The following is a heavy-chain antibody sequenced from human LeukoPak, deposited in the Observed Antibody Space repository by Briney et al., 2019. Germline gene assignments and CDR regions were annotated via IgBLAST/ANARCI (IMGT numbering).Heavy chain of an antibody. D-gene: IGHD5-18*01. V-gene: IGHV3-30*03. CDR3: ARSSYVDTAMVTN. Sequence: GGSLRLSCAASGFTFSSYGMYWVRQAPGKGLEWVAVISYDGSNKYYADSVKGRFTISRDNSKNTLYLQMNSLRAEDTAVYYCARSSYVDTAMVTNWGQGTLVTVSS. CDR2: ISYDGSNK. J-gene: IGHJ4*02. CDR1: GFTFSSYG.